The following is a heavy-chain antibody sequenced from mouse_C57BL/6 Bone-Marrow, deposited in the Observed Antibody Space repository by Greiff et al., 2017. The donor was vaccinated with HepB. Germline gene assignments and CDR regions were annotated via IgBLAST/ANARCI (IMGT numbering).Heavy chain of an antibody. CDR2: ISGGGGNT. CDR3: ARHETYYYGSSYGY. CDR1: GFTFSSYT. V-gene: IGHV5-9*01. J-gene: IGHJ2*01. Sequence: EVNLVESGGGLVKPGGSLKLSCAASGFTFSSYTMSWVRQTPEKRLEWVATISGGGGNTYYPDSVKGRFTISRDNAKNTLYLQMSSLRSEDTALYYCARHETYYYGSSYGYWGQGTTLTVSS. D-gene: IGHD1-1*01.